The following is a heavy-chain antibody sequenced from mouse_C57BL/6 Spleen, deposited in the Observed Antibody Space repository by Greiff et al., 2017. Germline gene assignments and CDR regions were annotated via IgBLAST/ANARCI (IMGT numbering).Heavy chain of an antibody. J-gene: IGHJ2*01. Sequence: WVTQRPGQGLEWIGELDPSDSYTTYNQKFKGKATLTVDTFSSTAYMQLSSLTSEASAVYYCASRDGYDGFDYWGQGTTLTVSS. V-gene: IGHV1-50*01. CDR2: LDPSDSYT. CDR3: ASRDGYDGFDY. D-gene: IGHD2-2*01.